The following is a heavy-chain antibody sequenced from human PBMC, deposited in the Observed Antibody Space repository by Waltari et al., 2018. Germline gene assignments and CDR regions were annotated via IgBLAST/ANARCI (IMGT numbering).Heavy chain of an antibody. J-gene: IGHJ3*02. CDR2: IYPSGDT. Sequence: QLQLQESGPGLVKSSETLSLTCAVSGGSISRSAYYWVWLRQPPGKDLEWLGSIYPSGDTYYHASLESRVRVSVDRSSNHFSMTLSSVTAADTAVYYCARRGDWLPLDAFDIWGQGTVVTVSS. CDR1: GGSISRSAYY. D-gene: IGHD2-15*01. V-gene: IGHV4-39*02. CDR3: ARRGDWLPLDAFDI.